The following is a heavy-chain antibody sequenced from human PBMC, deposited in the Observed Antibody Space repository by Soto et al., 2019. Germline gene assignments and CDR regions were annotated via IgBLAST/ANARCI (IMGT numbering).Heavy chain of an antibody. CDR1: GGSMSTGGYS. J-gene: IGHJ5*02. Sequence: TLSLTCTVSGGSMSTGGYSWSWIRQPPGKGLQWIGYIYHSGNTYYNASLKSRVTISVDRSKNQFSLKLSSVTAADTAVYYCARTKGIISVFGVANSIWVDPWGQGTLVTVSS. V-gene: IGHV4-30-2*01. D-gene: IGHD3-3*01. CDR2: IYHSGNT. CDR3: ARTKGIISVFGVANSIWVDP.